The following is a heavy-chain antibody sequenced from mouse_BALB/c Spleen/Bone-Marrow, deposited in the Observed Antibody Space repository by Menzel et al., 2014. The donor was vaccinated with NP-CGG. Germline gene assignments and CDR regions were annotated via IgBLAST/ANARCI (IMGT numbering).Heavy chain of an antibody. V-gene: IGHV1S29*02. CDR3: ARGGGYDGCYGLAY. CDR1: GYTFTDYN. CDR2: IYPYNGGT. J-gene: IGHJ3*01. D-gene: IGHD2-3*01. Sequence: EVQLQQSGPELVKPGASVKISCKASGYTFTDYNMHWVKQSHGKSLEWIGYIYPYNGGTGYNQKFKSKATLTVDNSSSTAYMELSSLTSEDSAVYYCARGGGYDGCYGLAYWGQGTLVTVSA.